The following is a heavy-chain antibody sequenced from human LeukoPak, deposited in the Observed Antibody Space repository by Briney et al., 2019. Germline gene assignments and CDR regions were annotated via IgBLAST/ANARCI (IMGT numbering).Heavy chain of an antibody. CDR3: ARGAGAGYNLPPFDY. CDR1: GGSPSSYY. J-gene: IGHJ4*02. CDR2: IYYSGRT. D-gene: IGHD5-24*01. V-gene: IGHV4-59*08. Sequence: PSETLSLTCTLSGGSPSSYYWSWIRHPPEKGLGWVGYIYYSGRTTYNTSLKSRVTISVDTSKNQCSLKPSSVTAADTAVYHCARGAGAGYNLPPFDYWGQGTLVTVSS.